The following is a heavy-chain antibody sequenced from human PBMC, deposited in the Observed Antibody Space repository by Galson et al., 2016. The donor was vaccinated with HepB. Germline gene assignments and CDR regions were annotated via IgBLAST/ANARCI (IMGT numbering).Heavy chain of an antibody. Sequence: SLRLSCAASGFTFRNFWMQWFRQPPGKGLVWVAQISSDGTTTRYADSVKGRFTISRDNAANKLYLKMSSLRAEDTAVYYCAREHWGNPHSWGQGTLVTVSS. CDR2: ISSDGTTT. V-gene: IGHV3-74*01. CDR1: GFTFRNFW. J-gene: IGHJ4*02. CDR3: AREHWGNPHS. D-gene: IGHD3-16*01.